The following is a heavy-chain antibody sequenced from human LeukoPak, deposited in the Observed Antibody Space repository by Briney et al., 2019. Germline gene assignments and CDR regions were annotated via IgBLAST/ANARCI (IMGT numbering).Heavy chain of an antibody. Sequence: SETLSLTCTVSGGSIRSHYWSWIRQPPGKGLEWIGYIYYSGSTNYNPSLKSRVTISVDTSKNQFSLKLSSVTAADTAVYYCARQQYYYDSSGYYSPRRVYYFDYWGQGTLVTVSS. V-gene: IGHV4-59*11. D-gene: IGHD3-22*01. J-gene: IGHJ4*02. CDR3: ARQQYYYDSSGYYSPRRVYYFDY. CDR2: IYYSGST. CDR1: GGSIRSHY.